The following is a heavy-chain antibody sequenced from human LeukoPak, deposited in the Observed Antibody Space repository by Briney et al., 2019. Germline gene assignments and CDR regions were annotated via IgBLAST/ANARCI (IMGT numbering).Heavy chain of an antibody. CDR2: INPNSGGT. CDR3: ASADYYDSSGYSSPFDY. CDR1: GYTFTGYY. D-gene: IGHD3-22*01. V-gene: IGHV1-2*02. J-gene: IGHJ4*02. Sequence: ASVKVSCKASGYTFTGYYMHWVRQAPGQGLEWMGWINPNSGGTNYAQKFQGRVTMTRDTSISTAYMELSRLRSDDTAVYYCASADYYDSSGYSSPFDYWGQGTLVTVSS.